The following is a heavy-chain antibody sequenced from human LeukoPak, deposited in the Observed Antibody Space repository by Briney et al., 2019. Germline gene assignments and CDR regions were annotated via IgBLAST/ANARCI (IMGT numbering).Heavy chain of an antibody. V-gene: IGHV1-69*13. D-gene: IGHD3-22*01. J-gene: IGHJ4*02. CDR3: ARAYYYDSSGYYEYYFDY. Sequence: SVKVSCKASGGTFSSYAISWVRQAPRQGLEWMGGIIPIFGTANYAQKFQGRVTITADESTSTAYMELSSLRSEDTAVYYCARAYYYDSSGYYEYYFDYWGQGTLVTVSS. CDR1: GGTFSSYA. CDR2: IIPIFGTA.